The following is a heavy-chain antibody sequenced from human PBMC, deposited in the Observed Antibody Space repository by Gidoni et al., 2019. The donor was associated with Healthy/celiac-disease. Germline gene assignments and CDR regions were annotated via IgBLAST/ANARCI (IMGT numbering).Heavy chain of an antibody. CDR1: GFTFDDYA. CDR3: AKDRWAAAGRQGDYYYYYGMDV. D-gene: IGHD6-13*01. CDR2: ISWNSGSI. J-gene: IGHJ6*02. V-gene: IGHV3-9*01. Sequence: EVQLVESGGGLVQPGRSLRLSCAASGFTFDDYAMHWVRQAPGKGLEWVSGISWNSGSIGYADSVKGRFTISRDNAKNSLYLQMNSLRAEDTALYYCAKDRWAAAGRQGDYYYYYGMDVWGQGTTVTVSS.